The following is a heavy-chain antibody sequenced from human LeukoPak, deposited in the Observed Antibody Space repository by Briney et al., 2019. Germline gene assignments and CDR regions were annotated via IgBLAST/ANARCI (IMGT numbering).Heavy chain of an antibody. CDR2: TYYRSNWSN. CDR1: GHSVSSKSVA. D-gene: IGHD1-26*01. J-gene: IGHJ4*02. Sequence: SQTLSLTCAVSGHSVSSKSVAWNWIRQSPSTGLEWLGRTYYRSNWSNDFAVSVKSRITINADTSKNQFSLQLNSVAPEDTAVYYGARHRYSGTYEGHFDYWGQGVLVTVSS. CDR3: ARHRYSGTYEGHFDY. V-gene: IGHV6-1*01.